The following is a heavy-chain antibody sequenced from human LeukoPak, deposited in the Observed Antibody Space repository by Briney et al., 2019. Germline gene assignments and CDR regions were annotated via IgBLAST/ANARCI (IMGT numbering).Heavy chain of an antibody. J-gene: IGHJ6*02. V-gene: IGHV3-7*01. CDR1: GFTFSSYW. D-gene: IGHD2-15*01. CDR2: IKQDGSEK. Sequence: GGSLRLSCAASGFTFSSYWMSWVRQALGKGLEWVANIKQDGSEKYYVDSVKGRFTISRDNAKNSLYLQMNSLRAEDTAVYYCARDQAIVVVVAARAGGMDVWGQGTTVTVSS. CDR3: ARDQAIVVVVAARAGGMDV.